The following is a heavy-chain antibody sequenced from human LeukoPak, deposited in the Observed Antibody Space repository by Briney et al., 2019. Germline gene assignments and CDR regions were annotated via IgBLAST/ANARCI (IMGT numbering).Heavy chain of an antibody. CDR1: GGSISIYY. D-gene: IGHD2-2*01. CDR3: ARVGHCSSTSCIGNWFDP. CDR2: IYYSGST. J-gene: IGHJ5*02. V-gene: IGHV4-59*01. Sequence: SETLSLTCTVSGGSISIYYWSWIRQPPGKGLEWIGYIYYSGSTNYNPSLKSRVTISVDTSKNQFSLKLSSVTAADTAVYYCARVGHCSSTSCIGNWFDPWGQGTLVTVSS.